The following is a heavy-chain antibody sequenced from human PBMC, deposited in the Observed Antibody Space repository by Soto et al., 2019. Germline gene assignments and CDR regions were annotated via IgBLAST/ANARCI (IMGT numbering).Heavy chain of an antibody. Sequence: QVQLVESGGGVVQPGRSLRLSCAGSGFTFSNYGLHWVRQAPGKGLEWVAVISYDGSHKYYADSVKGRFTISRDNSNNMLYLQRDSLRAEDTAVYYCAKDGAPRYCGRSSCRPAGAYWGQGTLVTVSS. CDR1: GFTFSNYG. V-gene: IGHV3-30*18. D-gene: IGHD2-15*01. J-gene: IGHJ4*02. CDR2: ISYDGSHK. CDR3: AKDGAPRYCGRSSCRPAGAY.